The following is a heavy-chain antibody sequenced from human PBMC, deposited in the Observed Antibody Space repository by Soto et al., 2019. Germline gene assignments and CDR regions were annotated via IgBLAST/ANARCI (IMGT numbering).Heavy chain of an antibody. CDR3: ARDGREAGTFDY. CDR1: GFSFNTYS. Sequence: PGGSLRLSCAASGFSFNTYSMQWVRQAPGKGLEWVAVISYDGTQKYYADSVKGRFTLSRDNSKNTLYVQMNSLRVEDTAVYYCARDGREAGTFDYWGHGTLVTVSS. V-gene: IGHV3-30*14. J-gene: IGHJ4*01. CDR2: ISYDGTQK. D-gene: IGHD1-1*01.